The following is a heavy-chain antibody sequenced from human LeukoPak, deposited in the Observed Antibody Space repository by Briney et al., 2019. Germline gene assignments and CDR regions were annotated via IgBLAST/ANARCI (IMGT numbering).Heavy chain of an antibody. V-gene: IGHV5-51*01. D-gene: IGHD6-19*01. CDR3: ARSGGSGWYEGYFDY. J-gene: IGHJ4*02. Sequence: GESLKISCKGSGYSFTSYWIGWVRQMPGKGLEWMGIIYPGDSDTRYSPSFQGQVTILADKSISTAYLQWSSLKASDTAMYYCARSGGSGWYEGYFDYWGQGTLVTVSS. CDR1: GYSFTSYW. CDR2: IYPGDSDT.